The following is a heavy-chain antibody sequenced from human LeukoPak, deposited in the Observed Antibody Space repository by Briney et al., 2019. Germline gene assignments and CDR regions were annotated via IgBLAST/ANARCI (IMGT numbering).Heavy chain of an antibody. D-gene: IGHD2-2*01. CDR1: GFTFSDYY. CDR2: IYYSGST. V-gene: IGHV4-30-4*01. Sequence: LRLSCAASGFTFSDYYMSWIRQPPGKGLEWIGYIYYSGSTYYNPSLKSRVTISVDTSKNQFSLKLSSVTAADTAVYYCAGALGYCSSTSCHYGLDVWGQGPTVPVSS. CDR3: AGALGYCSSTSCHYGLDV. J-gene: IGHJ6*02.